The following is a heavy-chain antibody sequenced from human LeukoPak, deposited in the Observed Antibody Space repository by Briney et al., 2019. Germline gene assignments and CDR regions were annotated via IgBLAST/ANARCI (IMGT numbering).Heavy chain of an antibody. CDR3: ARKYCSGATCYYFDN. J-gene: IGHJ4*02. CDR1: GFTFNNYG. V-gene: IGHV3-30*03. Sequence: GGSLRLTCAASGFTFNNYGMQWVRQAPGKGLEWVAVISHDGSTKFYADSVKGRFAISRDNAKDSLYLQLNSLRAEDTAVYYCARKYCSGATCYYFDNWGPGTQVTVSS. CDR2: ISHDGSTK. D-gene: IGHD2-15*01.